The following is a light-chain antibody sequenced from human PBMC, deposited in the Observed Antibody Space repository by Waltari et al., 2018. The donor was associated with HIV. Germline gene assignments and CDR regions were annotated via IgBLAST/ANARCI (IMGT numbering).Light chain of an antibody. V-gene: IGLV1-47*01. CDR1: SSNIGANR. Sequence: QSVLTQPPSTSGTPGQRVTISCSGSSSNIGANRVRWFQQLPGTAPKLLIYRNNQRPSGVPDRYSASKSGTSASLAISDLRADDEADYYCAAWDDNLSAVVFGGRTKLSVL. J-gene: IGLJ2*01. CDR2: RNN. CDR3: AAWDDNLSAVV.